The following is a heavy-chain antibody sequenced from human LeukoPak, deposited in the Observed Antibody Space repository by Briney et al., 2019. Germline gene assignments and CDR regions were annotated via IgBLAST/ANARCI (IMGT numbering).Heavy chain of an antibody. V-gene: IGHV1-8*01. CDR1: GYTFSSYD. CDR2: MNPNSGNT. D-gene: IGHD6-19*01. Sequence: GESLKISCKASGYTFSSYDVKWVRQATGQGLERMGWMNPNSGNTGYAHKFHGRVTVTRNTSIRPAYMALSSLRSEDTAVYYCARGGSGLSLSYYYYYYMDVWGKGTTVTVSS. CDR3: ARGGSGLSLSYYYYYYMDV. J-gene: IGHJ6*03.